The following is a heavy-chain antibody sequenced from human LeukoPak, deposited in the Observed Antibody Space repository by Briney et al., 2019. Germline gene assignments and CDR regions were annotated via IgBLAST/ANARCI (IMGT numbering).Heavy chain of an antibody. CDR2: IYYSGST. D-gene: IGHD4-11*01. Sequence: TSETLSLTCTVSGGSISSYYWSWLRQPPGKGLEWIGYIYYSGSTNYNPSLKSRGTISADTSKNQFSLKLSSVTAADTAVYYCASSETSSYFDYWGQGTLVTVSS. CDR1: GGSISSYY. J-gene: IGHJ4*02. CDR3: ASSETSSYFDY. V-gene: IGHV4-59*01.